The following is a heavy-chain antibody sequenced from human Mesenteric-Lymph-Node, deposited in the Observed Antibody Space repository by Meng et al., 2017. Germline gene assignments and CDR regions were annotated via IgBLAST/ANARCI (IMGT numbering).Heavy chain of an antibody. D-gene: IGHD6-13*01. J-gene: IGHJ4*02. CDR2: VYTTGST. Sequence: SETLSLTCTVSGASINNYYWSWIRQPAGKGLEWIGRVYTTGSTDYNPSLKSRVTISVDTSKNQFSLKLSSVTAADTAVYYCASRDSSSWYLFDYWGQGTLVTVSS. CDR1: GASINNYY. CDR3: ASRDSSSWYLFDY. V-gene: IGHV4-4*07.